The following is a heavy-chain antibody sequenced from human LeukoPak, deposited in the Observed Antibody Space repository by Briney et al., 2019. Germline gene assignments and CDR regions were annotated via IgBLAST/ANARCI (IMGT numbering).Heavy chain of an antibody. J-gene: IGHJ4*02. V-gene: IGHV4-59*08. CDR1: GGSMSSYY. CDR3: ARGGWSVDY. CDR2: IYYNGKT. Sequence: SETLSLTCTVSGGSMSSYYWSWIRQPPGKGLEWIGYIYYNGKTNYSPSLNSRATISVDTSRNQFSLKLNSVTAADTAVYYCARGGWSVDYWGQGTLVTVSS. D-gene: IGHD6-19*01.